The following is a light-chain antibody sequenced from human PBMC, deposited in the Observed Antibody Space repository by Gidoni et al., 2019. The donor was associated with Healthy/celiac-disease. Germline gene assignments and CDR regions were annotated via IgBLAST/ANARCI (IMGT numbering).Light chain of an antibody. J-gene: IGLJ1*01. V-gene: IGLV3-25*03. CDR1: ALPKQH. Sequence: SYELTQPPSVSVSPGQTARITCSGDALPKQHAYWYQQKPGQAPVLVIYKDRERPSGIPERFSGSSSGTTVTLTISGVQAEDEADYYCQSADSSGTYVFGTGTKVTVL. CDR3: QSADSSGTYV. CDR2: KDR.